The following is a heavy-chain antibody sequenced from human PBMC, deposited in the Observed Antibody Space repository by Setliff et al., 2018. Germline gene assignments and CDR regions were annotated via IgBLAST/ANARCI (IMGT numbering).Heavy chain of an antibody. D-gene: IGHD2-8*02. V-gene: IGHV4-34*01. CDR2: INRRGSS. CDR1: GGSFSGYY. Sequence: SETLSLTCTVSGGSFSGYYWNWIRQPPGKGLEWIGEINRRGSSKYNPSLKSRVTISLDTSKNHFSLNLRSVTAADTAVYYCARLSPYNTGPPFDYWGQGTLVTVSS. CDR3: ARLSPYNTGPPFDY. J-gene: IGHJ4*02.